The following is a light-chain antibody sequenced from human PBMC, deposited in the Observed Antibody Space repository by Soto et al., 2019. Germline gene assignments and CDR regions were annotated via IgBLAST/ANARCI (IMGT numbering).Light chain of an antibody. V-gene: IGKV1-5*03. J-gene: IGKJ1*01. CDR1: QTISSW. Sequence: DIQMTQSPSTLSGSVGDRVTITCRASQTISSWLAWYQQKPGKAPKLLIYKASTLKSGVPSRFSVSGSGTEFTLTISSLQPDDFATYYCQHYNSYSEAFDQGTKVELK. CDR2: KAS. CDR3: QHYNSYSEA.